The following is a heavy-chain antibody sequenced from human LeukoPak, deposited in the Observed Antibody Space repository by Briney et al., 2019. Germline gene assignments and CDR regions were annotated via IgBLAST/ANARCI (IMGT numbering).Heavy chain of an antibody. Sequence: SETLSLTCTVSGGSISSYYWSWIRQPPGKGLEWIGYIYYSGSTNYNPSLKSRVTISVDTSKNQFSLKLSSVTAADTAAYYCARSEQSQLVSPGGPFDYWGQGTLVTVSS. D-gene: IGHD6-13*01. CDR1: GGSISSYY. CDR2: IYYSGST. V-gene: IGHV4-59*08. J-gene: IGHJ4*02. CDR3: ARSEQSQLVSPGGPFDY.